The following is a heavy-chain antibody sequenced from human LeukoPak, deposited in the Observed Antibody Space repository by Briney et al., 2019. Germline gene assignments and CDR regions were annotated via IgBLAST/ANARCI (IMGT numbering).Heavy chain of an antibody. CDR1: GFTFSSYA. J-gene: IGHJ4*02. CDR2: ISGSGGST. CDR3: AKNNIVVVPAAIYRDY. D-gene: IGHD2-2*02. Sequence: PGGSLRLSCAASGFTFSSYAMSWVRQAPGKGLEWVSAISGSGGSTYYADSVKGRFTISRDNSKNTLYLQMNSLRAEDTAVYYCAKNNIVVVPAAIYRDYWGQGTLVTVSS. V-gene: IGHV3-23*01.